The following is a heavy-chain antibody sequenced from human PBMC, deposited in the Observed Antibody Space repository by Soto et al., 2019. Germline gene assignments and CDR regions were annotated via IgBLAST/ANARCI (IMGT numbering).Heavy chain of an antibody. V-gene: IGHV4-39*01. D-gene: IGHD5-12*01. Sequence: ASETLSLTCTVSGGSISSSSYYWGWIRQPPGKGLEWIGSIYYSGSTYYNPSLKSRVTISVDTSKNQFSLKLSSVTAADTAVYYCARHSTEYSGYDWGLDYWGQGTLVTVSS. CDR3: ARHSTEYSGYDWGLDY. CDR2: IYYSGST. CDR1: GGSISSSSYY. J-gene: IGHJ4*02.